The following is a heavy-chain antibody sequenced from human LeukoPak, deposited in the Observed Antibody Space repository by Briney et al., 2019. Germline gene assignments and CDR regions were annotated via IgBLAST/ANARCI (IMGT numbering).Heavy chain of an antibody. CDR2: ISGSGAST. Sequence: GGSLTLSCSASGFTFSSYAMSWVRQAPGNGLEWVSSISGSGASTSHADSVKGRFTISRDNSKNTLYLQMNSLRAEDTAVYYCAKPDRASITMIVVVITFDYWGQGTLVTVSS. V-gene: IGHV3-23*01. CDR3: AKPDRASITMIVVVITFDY. D-gene: IGHD3-22*01. J-gene: IGHJ4*02. CDR1: GFTFSSYA.